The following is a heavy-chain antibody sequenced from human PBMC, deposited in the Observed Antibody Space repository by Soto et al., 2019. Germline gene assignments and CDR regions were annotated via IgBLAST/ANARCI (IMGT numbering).Heavy chain of an antibody. CDR3: AKDPAYSGSYYPYFDY. V-gene: IGHV3-30*18. D-gene: IGHD1-26*01. CDR1: GFTFSSYG. CDR2: ISYDGSNK. J-gene: IGHJ4*02. Sequence: GGSLRLSCAASGFTFSSYGMHWVRQAPGKGLEWVAVISYDGSNKYYADSVKGRFTISRDNSKNTLYLQMNSLRAEDTAVYYCAKDPAYSGSYYPYFDYWGQGTLVTVSS.